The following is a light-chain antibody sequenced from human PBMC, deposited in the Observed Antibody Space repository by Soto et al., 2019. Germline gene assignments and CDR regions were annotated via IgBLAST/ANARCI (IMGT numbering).Light chain of an antibody. CDR3: RSYTSSSTGV. CDR1: SSDVGGYNY. CDR2: DVS. V-gene: IGLV2-14*01. Sequence: QSVLTQPGSVSGCPGQSITICCTGTSSDVGGYNYVSWYQQHPGKAPKLMIYDVSNRPSGVSNRLSGSKSGHTASLTISGLQAEDEADYYCRSYTSSSTGVFGTGTKVTVL. J-gene: IGLJ1*01.